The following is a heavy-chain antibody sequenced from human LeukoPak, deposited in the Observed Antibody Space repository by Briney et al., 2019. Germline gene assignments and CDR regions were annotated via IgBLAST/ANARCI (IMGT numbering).Heavy chain of an antibody. CDR2: INACNGNT. D-gene: IGHD3-16*02. J-gene: IGHJ4*02. Sequence: ASVKASCKASGYTFTSYATHWVRQAPGQRLEWMGWINACNGNTKYSQKLQGRVTITRDTSASTAYMELSSLRSEDTAVYYCARGLSAPPLYDYGWGSYRPYGIDYWGQGTLVTVSS. V-gene: IGHV1-3*01. CDR3: ARGLSAPPLYDYGWGSYRPYGIDY. CDR1: GYTFTSYA.